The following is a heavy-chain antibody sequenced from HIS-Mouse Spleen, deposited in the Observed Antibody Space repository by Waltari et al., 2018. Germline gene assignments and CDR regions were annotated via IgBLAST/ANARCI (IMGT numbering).Heavy chain of an antibody. CDR2: IYYSWST. V-gene: IGHV4-39*07. J-gene: IGHJ2*01. CDR3: AREIPYSSSWYDWYFDL. D-gene: IGHD6-13*01. Sequence: QLQLQESGPGLVKPSETLSLTCTVSGGSISSSSYYWGWIRQPPGKGLEWIGSIYYSWSTYSNPSLKSRVTISVDTSKNQFSLKLRSVTAADTTVYYCAREIPYSSSWYDWYFDLWGRGTLVTVSS. CDR1: GGSISSSSYY.